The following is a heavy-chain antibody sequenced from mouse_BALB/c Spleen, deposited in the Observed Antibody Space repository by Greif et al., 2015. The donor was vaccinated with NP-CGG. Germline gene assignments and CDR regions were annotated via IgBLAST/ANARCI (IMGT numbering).Heavy chain of an antibody. D-gene: IGHD2-12*01. CDR3: ANAYYRSRGVEY. Sequence: EVQLQQSGAELVKPGASVKLSCTPSGFNIKDTYMHWVKQRPEQGLEWIGRIDPANANPKYDPKFQGKATITPDASSNTAYRLLIRRTSEEISVYYGANAYYRSRGVEYWGQVTLVTVSA. CDR1: GFNIKDTY. V-gene: IGHV14-3*02. CDR2: IDPANANP. J-gene: IGHJ3*01.